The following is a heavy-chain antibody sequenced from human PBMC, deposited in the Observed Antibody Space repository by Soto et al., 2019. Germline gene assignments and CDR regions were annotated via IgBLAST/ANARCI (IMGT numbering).Heavy chain of an antibody. V-gene: IGHV3-7*01. J-gene: IGHJ6*03. CDR1: GFTFSSYW. CDR3: ARKAGATLIYYYYYMDV. Sequence: GGSLRLSCAASGFTFSSYWMSWVRQAPGKGLEWVANIKQDGSEKYYVDSVKGRFTISRDNAKNSLYLQMNSLRAEDTAVYYCARKAGATLIYYYYYMDVWGKGTTVTVSS. CDR2: IKQDGSEK. D-gene: IGHD6-19*01.